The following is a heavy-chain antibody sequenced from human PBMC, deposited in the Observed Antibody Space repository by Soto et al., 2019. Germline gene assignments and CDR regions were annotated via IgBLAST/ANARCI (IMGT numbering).Heavy chain of an antibody. CDR2: ISGSGGST. CDR3: AKEERYYYYYGMDV. J-gene: IGHJ6*02. CDR1: GFTFSSYA. Sequence: GGSLRLSCAASGFTFSSYAMSRVRQAPGKGLEWVSAISGSGGSTYYADSVKGRFTISRDNSKNTLYLQMNSLRAEDTAVYYCAKEERYYYYYGMDVWGQGTTVTVSS. V-gene: IGHV3-23*01.